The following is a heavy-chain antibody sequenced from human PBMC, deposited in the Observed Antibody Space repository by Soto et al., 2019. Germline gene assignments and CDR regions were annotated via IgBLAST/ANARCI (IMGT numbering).Heavy chain of an antibody. CDR1: GYSFTSYW. CDR3: ARHIAARGGNYYSYYGMDV. Sequence: PGESLKISCKGSGYSFTSYWIGWVRQMPGKGLEWMGIIYPGDSDTRYSPSFQGQVTISADKSISTAYLQWSSLKASDTAMYYCARHIAARGGNYYSYYGMDVWGQGTTVTVSS. D-gene: IGHD6-6*01. J-gene: IGHJ6*02. V-gene: IGHV5-51*01. CDR2: IYPGDSDT.